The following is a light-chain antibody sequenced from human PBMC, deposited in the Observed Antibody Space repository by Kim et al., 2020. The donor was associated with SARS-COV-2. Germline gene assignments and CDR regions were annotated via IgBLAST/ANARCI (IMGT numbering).Light chain of an antibody. CDR1: RSVSSDY. V-gene: IGKV3-20*01. CDR3: QLFAGSPRYT. J-gene: IGKJ2*01. CDR2: GAS. Sequence: SPGERATLSCRTSRSVSSDYLAWYQQKPGQAPRLLIYGASTRATGIPDRFSGGGSGTDFTLTISRLEPEDFAVYYCQLFAGSPRYTFGQGTKLEI.